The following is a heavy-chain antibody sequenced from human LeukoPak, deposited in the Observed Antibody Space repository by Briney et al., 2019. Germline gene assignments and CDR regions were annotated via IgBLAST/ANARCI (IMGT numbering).Heavy chain of an antibody. CDR1: GGSISSSSHY. Sequence: SETLSLTCTVSGGSISSSSHYWGWIRQPPGKGLEWIGSMYYRGSTYHSPSLKSRVTISVDTSKNQFSLKLSSVTAADTAVYYCARRIVTMVRGVRVYYYYMDVWGKGTTVTISS. CDR2: MYYRGST. D-gene: IGHD3-10*01. V-gene: IGHV4-39*07. CDR3: ARRIVTMVRGVRVYYYYMDV. J-gene: IGHJ6*03.